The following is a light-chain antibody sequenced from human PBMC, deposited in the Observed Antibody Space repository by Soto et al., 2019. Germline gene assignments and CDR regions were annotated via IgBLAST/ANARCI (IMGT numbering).Light chain of an antibody. CDR1: QSVSSN. CDR3: QQYSNWPRT. CDR2: GAS. V-gene: IGKV3-15*01. Sequence: EIGVTRAPASLSVSAGERASVCGWASQSVSSNLAWYQQKPGQAPRLLIYGASTRATGIPARFSGSGSGTEFTLTISSLQSEDFAVYYCQQYSNWPRTFGQGTKVDIK. J-gene: IGKJ1*01.